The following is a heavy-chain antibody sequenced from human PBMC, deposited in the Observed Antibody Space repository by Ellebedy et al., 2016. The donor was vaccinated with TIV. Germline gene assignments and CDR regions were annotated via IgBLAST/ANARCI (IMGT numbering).Heavy chain of an antibody. V-gene: IGHV4-31*03. CDR2: IYYSGST. Sequence: SETLSLXCTVSGGSISSGGYYWSWIRQHPGKGLEWIGYIYYSGSTYYNPSLKSRVTISVDTSKNQFSLKLSSVTAADTAVYYCARAIKYYYGSGSYPNRIFDYWGQGTLVTVSS. CDR1: GGSISSGGYY. D-gene: IGHD3-10*01. J-gene: IGHJ4*02. CDR3: ARAIKYYYGSGSYPNRIFDY.